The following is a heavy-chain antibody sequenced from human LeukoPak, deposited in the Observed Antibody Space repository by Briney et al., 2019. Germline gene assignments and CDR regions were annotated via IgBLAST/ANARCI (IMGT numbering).Heavy chain of an antibody. V-gene: IGHV3-7*01. J-gene: IGHJ4*02. CDR2: RKQDGSER. CDR3: ARDAVDTAMVGYSDY. Sequence: PGGSLRLSCVASGFTFSSYWMSWVRRAPGKGLEWVANRKQDGSERNYVDSVKGRFTISRDHATHSLYLQMNSLGAEDTAVYYCARDAVDTAMVGYSDYWGQGTLVTVSS. D-gene: IGHD5-18*01. CDR1: GFTFSSYW.